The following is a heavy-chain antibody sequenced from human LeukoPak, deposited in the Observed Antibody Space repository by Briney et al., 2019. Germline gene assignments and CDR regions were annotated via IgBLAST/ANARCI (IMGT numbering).Heavy chain of an antibody. CDR2: ISWNSGSI. CDR1: GFTFDDYA. J-gene: IGHJ4*02. CDR3: AKDSGYSSSWYPFDY. Sequence: SLRLSCAASGFTFDDYAMHWVRQAPGKGLEWVSGISWNSGSIGYADSVKGRFTISRDNAKNSLYLQMNSLRAEDTALYYCAKDSGYSSSWYPFDYWGRGTPVTVSS. V-gene: IGHV3-9*01. D-gene: IGHD6-13*01.